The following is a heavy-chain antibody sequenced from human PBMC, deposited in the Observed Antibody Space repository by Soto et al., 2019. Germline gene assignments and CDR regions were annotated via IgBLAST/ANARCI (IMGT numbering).Heavy chain of an antibody. CDR3: ARHQQWLTRDPDP. CDR1: GLTFSSYS. Sequence: PXGSLRLSGAASGLTFSSYSMNWVRQAPGKGLEWVSSISSSSSYIYYADSVKGRFTISRDNAKNSLYLQMNSLRAEDTAVYYCARHQQWLTRDPDPWGQGTLVTVSS. D-gene: IGHD6-19*01. J-gene: IGHJ5*02. CDR2: ISSSSSYI. V-gene: IGHV3-21*01.